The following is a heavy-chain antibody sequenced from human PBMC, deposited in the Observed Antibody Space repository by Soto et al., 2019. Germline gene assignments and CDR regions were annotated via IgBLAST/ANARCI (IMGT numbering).Heavy chain of an antibody. CDR3: ARCLSTYYDNKPHFDA. CDR1: GGSSSSGGYY. V-gene: IGHV4-31*03. J-gene: IGHJ4*02. CDR2: ISXSGTP. D-gene: IGHD3-16*01. Sequence: PSETLSLTCTVSGGSSSSGGYYWSWIRQHPVKGLEWIGYISXSGTPYYNQSLKSRVSTSADTSKNQFSLKLSSVTTADTAVYYCARCLSTYYDNKPHFDAWGQGSLVTVSS.